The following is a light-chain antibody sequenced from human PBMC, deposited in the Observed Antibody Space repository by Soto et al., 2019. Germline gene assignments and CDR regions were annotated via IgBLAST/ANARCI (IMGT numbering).Light chain of an antibody. CDR3: SSYTSSSTQV. Sequence: QSALTQPASVSGSPGQSITISCTGTSSDVGGYNYVSWYQHHPGKGPNLIIYDVSQRPSGVSTRFSGSKSANTASLTMSGLQPEDEADYYCSSYTSSSTQVFGTGTKVTVL. V-gene: IGLV2-14*03. J-gene: IGLJ1*01. CDR2: DVS. CDR1: SSDVGGYNY.